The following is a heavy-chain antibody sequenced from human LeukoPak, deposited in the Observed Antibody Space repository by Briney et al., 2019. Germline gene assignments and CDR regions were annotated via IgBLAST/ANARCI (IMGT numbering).Heavy chain of an antibody. Sequence: GGSLRLSCAASGFTVSRNYMSWVRHAPGKGLVWVSVLYSGGSTNYADSVKGRFTISRDNSKNTLYLEMNSLRAEDTAVYYCAKDIGSYYDYWGQGILVTVSS. CDR2: LYSGGST. J-gene: IGHJ4*02. V-gene: IGHV3-53*05. D-gene: IGHD3-10*01. CDR3: AKDIGSYYDY. CDR1: GFTVSRNY.